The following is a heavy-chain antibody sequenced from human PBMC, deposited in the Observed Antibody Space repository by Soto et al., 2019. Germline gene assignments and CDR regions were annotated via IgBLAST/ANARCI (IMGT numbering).Heavy chain of an antibody. CDR3: AREVGANGPCFDY. Sequence: EMQLVESGGGLIQPGGSLRLSCAASGFTVSSNYMSWVRQAPGKGLEWVSVIYSGGSTYYADSVKGRFTISRDNSKNTLYLQMNSLRAEDTAVYYCAREVGANGPCFDYWGQGTLVTVSS. V-gene: IGHV3-53*01. J-gene: IGHJ4*02. CDR2: IYSGGST. CDR1: GFTVSSNY. D-gene: IGHD1-26*01.